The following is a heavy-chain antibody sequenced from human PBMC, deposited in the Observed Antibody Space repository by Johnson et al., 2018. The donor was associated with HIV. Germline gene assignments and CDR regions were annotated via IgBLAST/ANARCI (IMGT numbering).Heavy chain of an antibody. V-gene: IGHV3-13*01. CDR1: GFTFSSYD. D-gene: IGHD6-19*01. CDR3: ARARAGAFDI. Sequence: VQLVESGGDLVQPGGSLRLSCVGSGFTFSSYDMHWVRQATGKGLEWVSAIGTAGDTYYPGSVKGRFTISRENAKNSLYLQMNNLRTEDTAVFYCARARAGAFDIWGQGTVVTVSS. J-gene: IGHJ3*02. CDR2: IGTAGDT.